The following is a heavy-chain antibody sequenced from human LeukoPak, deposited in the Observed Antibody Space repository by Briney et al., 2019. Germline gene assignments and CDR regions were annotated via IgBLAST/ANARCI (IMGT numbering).Heavy chain of an antibody. CDR2: ISYDGSNK. CDR1: GFTFSSYA. D-gene: IGHD3-22*01. V-gene: IGHV3-30-3*01. J-gene: IGHJ3*02. Sequence: PGGSLRLSCAASGFTFSSYAMHWVRQAPGKGLEWVAVISYDGSNKYYADSVKGRFTISRDNSKNTLYLQMNSLRAEDTAVYYCARDLIPAMIVQDGAFDIWGQGTMVTVSS. CDR3: ARDLIPAMIVQDGAFDI.